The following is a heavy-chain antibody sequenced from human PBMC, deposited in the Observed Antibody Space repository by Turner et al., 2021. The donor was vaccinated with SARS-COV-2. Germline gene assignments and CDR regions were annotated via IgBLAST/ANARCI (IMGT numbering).Heavy chain of an antibody. CDR2: IRSKANRYAT. CDR3: TTPPVAGLVVIDDDYYYGMDV. CDR1: GFTLRGSA. D-gene: IGHD3-22*01. V-gene: IGHV3-73*01. Sequence: EVQLVESGGGLVQPGGSLKLSCAASGFTLRGSAMHWVRQASGKGLEWVGRIRSKANRYATAYAASVKCRFTSSRDDSKNTAYLQMNSLKTEDTAVYYCTTPPVAGLVVIDDDYYYGMDVWGQGTTVTVSS. J-gene: IGHJ6*02.